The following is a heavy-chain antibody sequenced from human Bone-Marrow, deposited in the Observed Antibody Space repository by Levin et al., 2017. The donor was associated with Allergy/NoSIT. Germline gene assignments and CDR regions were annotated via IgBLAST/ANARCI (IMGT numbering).Heavy chain of an antibody. Sequence: HGESLKISCAASGFPFSSYNIHWVRQAPGKGLECVSFSRGSSSYIYYADSVGGRFTLSRDNAKNSVHLQMNSLGADDTAVYYCATSVGGTVYWGQGSLVTVSS. CDR3: ATSVGGTVY. CDR1: GFPFSSYN. D-gene: IGHD3-16*01. J-gene: IGHJ4*02. CDR2: SRGSSSYI. V-gene: IGHV3-21*01.